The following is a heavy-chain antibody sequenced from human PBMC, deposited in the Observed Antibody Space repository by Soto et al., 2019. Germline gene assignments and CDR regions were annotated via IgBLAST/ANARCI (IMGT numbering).Heavy chain of an antibody. D-gene: IGHD6-6*01. Sequence: QVQLVQSGGGVVQPGKSLRLSCGASGFTFSLYGMHWVRQAPGKGLEWVSFIWYDGSDTYYGDSVKGRFTISKDDSTNTLYLQMNSLRAEDTAVYYCARDIAVRRIDEWGQGNLVTVAS. J-gene: IGHJ4*02. V-gene: IGHV3-33*01. CDR2: IWYDGSDT. CDR3: ARDIAVRRIDE. CDR1: GFTFSLYG.